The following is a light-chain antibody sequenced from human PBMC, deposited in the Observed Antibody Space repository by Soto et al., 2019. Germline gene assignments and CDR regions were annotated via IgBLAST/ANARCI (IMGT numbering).Light chain of an antibody. V-gene: IGKV1-12*01. CDR1: QDISNS. CDR3: QEAISFPPT. J-gene: IGKJ4*01. CDR2: AAS. Sequence: DIQMTQSPSSVSASVGDSVTITCRASQDISNSLGWYQQKPGKAPNLLIYAASTLQGGVPSRFSGSGSGTDFTLTISSLQPEDSGTYYCQEAISFPPTFGGGTEVEIK.